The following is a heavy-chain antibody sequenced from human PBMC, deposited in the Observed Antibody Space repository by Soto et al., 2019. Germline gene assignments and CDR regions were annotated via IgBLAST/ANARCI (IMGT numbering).Heavy chain of an antibody. D-gene: IGHD3-10*01. J-gene: IGHJ4*02. CDR2: IIPIFGTA. V-gene: IGHV1-69*01. CDR1: GGTFSSYA. Sequence: QVQLVQSGAEVMKPGSSVKVSCKASGGTFSSYAISWVRQAPGQGLEWMGGIIPIFGTANYEQKFQGRVGITADESQSTEYIERMRLRSEDTAVYYCTREGNYGPTHFYYWGQGTLVTVSS. CDR3: TREGNYGPTHFYY.